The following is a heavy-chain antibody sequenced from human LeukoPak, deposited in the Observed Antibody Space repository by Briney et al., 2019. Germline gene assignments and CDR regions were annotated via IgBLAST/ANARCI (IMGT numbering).Heavy chain of an antibody. Sequence: KPGGSLRLSCAASGFTFSSYSMNWVRRAPGKGLEWVSSISSSSSYIYYADSVKGRFTISRDNAKNSLYLQMNSLRAEDTAVYYCASLSVAGTAFDIWGQGTMVTVSS. CDR3: ASLSVAGTAFDI. J-gene: IGHJ3*02. CDR1: GFTFSSYS. V-gene: IGHV3-21*01. D-gene: IGHD6-19*01. CDR2: ISSSSSYI.